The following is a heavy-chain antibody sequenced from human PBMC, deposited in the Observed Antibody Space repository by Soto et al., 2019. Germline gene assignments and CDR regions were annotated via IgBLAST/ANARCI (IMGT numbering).Heavy chain of an antibody. CDR3: ARGWAALDD. CDR1: GFTFSNYA. D-gene: IGHD1-26*01. CDR2: IKEDGSEI. J-gene: IGHJ4*02. Sequence: EVQSVESGGGLVQPGGSLRLSCAASGFTFSNYAMNWVRQAPGKGLEWVANIKEDGSEIYYVDSVKGRFTISRDNAKNSLYLQINSRRDEDTAVYYCARGWAALDDWGQGTLVTVSS. V-gene: IGHV3-7*03.